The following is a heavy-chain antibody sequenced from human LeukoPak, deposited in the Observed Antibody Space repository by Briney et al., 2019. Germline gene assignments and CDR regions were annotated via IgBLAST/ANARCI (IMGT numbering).Heavy chain of an antibody. CDR3: ARRLYYYESSGYFLGWFDP. D-gene: IGHD3-22*01. Sequence: GESLKISCKGSGYNFTDYWIGWVRQMPGKGLEWMGIIYPGDSDTRYSPSFQGQVTISVDKSLNTAYLQWTSLKASDSAVYYCARRLYYYESSGYFLGWFDPWGQGTLVTVSS. V-gene: IGHV5-51*01. CDR1: GYNFTDYW. CDR2: IYPGDSDT. J-gene: IGHJ5*02.